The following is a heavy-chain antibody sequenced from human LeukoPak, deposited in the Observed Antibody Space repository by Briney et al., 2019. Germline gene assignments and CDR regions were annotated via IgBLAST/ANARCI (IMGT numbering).Heavy chain of an antibody. CDR3: ATEGGVVVPTAIPRAYSVDY. Sequence: GGSLRLSCAASGFTFSYYSVNWVRQAPGKGLEWVSSISSSSSYIYYADSVKGRFTISRDNAKNSLYLQMNSLRAEDTTVYYCATEGGVVVPTAIPRAYSVDYCGHGTLVTVAS. CDR1: GFTFSYYS. V-gene: IGHV3-21*01. CDR2: ISSSSSYI. J-gene: IGHJ4*01. D-gene: IGHD2-2*02.